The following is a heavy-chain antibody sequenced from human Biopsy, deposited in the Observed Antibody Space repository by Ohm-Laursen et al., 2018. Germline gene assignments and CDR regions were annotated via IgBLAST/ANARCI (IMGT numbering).Heavy chain of an antibody. Sequence: SQTLSLTCTVTGGSISRSSYYWDWIRQPPGKGLEWIGSIYYSGSTYYNPSLKSRVTISADRSKNQFSLKLSSVTAKDTAVYYCARDDAVTVIRGLYYWGQGALVTVSS. J-gene: IGHJ4*02. V-gene: IGHV4-39*07. CDR3: ARDDAVTVIRGLYY. D-gene: IGHD2-21*02. CDR2: IYYSGST. CDR1: GGSISRSSYY.